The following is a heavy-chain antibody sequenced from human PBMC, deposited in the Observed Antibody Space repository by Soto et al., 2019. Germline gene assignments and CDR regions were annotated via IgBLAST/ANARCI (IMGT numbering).Heavy chain of an antibody. CDR1: GYSFTSYW. Sequence: PGESLKISCKGSGYSFTSYWIGWVRQMPGKGLEWMGIIYPGDSDTRYSPSFQGQVTISADKSISTAYLQWSSLKASDTAMYYCARHRSPYCSGGSCTGDAFDIWGQGTMVTVS. V-gene: IGHV5-51*01. CDR3: ARHRSPYCSGGSCTGDAFDI. CDR2: IYPGDSDT. D-gene: IGHD2-15*01. J-gene: IGHJ3*02.